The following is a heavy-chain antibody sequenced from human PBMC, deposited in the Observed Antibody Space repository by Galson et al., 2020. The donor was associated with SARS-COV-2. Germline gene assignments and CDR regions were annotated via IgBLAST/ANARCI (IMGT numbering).Heavy chain of an antibody. CDR3: ARERGSFGGFDY. D-gene: IGHD1-26*01. CDR1: GDSVSRNTAA. Sequence: SETLSLTCVIPGDSVSRNTAAWNWIRQSPSRGLEWLGRTYYRSKWYNDYTVSLKSRIIINSDTSKNQFSLQLNSVTPEDTAVYYCARERGSFGGFDYWGQGTLVTVSS. J-gene: IGHJ4*02. V-gene: IGHV6-1*01. CDR2: TYYRSKWYN.